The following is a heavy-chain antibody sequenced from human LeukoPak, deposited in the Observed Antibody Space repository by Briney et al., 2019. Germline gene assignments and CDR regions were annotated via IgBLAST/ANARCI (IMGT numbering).Heavy chain of an antibody. D-gene: IGHD6-19*01. Sequence: HTGRSLRLSCAASGFTFGSYGMHWVRQAPGKGLDWLTYIRSDGSDEYYADSAKGRFTISRDNSKNTVFLQMNTLRAEDTAVYYCAKDPSSGWYRWGMDVWGQGTMVTVSS. CDR2: IRSDGSDE. J-gene: IGHJ6*02. V-gene: IGHV3-30*02. CDR3: AKDPSSGWYRWGMDV. CDR1: GFTFGSYG.